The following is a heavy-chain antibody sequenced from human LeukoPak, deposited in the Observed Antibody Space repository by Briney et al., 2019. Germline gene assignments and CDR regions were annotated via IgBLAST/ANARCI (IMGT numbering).Heavy chain of an antibody. J-gene: IGHJ4*02. CDR2: FNSYGSSK. CDR3: ARAESGYDFWSGPSYAYYFDY. V-gene: IGHV3-74*01. CDR1: GFTFSSYW. D-gene: IGHD3-3*01. Sequence: PGGSLRLSCAAPGFTFSSYWMPWVRQAPGKGLVWVSRFNSYGSSKSYADSVKGRFTISRDNAKNTLYLQMNSLRAEDTAVYYCARAESGYDFWSGPSYAYYFDYWGQGTLVTVSS.